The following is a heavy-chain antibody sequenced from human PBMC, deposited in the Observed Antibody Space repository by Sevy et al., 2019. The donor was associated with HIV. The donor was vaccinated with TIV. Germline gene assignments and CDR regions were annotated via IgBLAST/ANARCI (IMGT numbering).Heavy chain of an antibody. V-gene: IGHV3-23*01. Sequence: GESLKISCAASGFTFAKYSMSWVRQAPGKGLEWVSTFSFGCGRINYANSVKGRFTISRDDSKSTLFLQTNSLRAEDTATYFCAREGCTQPHDYWGQGTLVTVSS. CDR2: FSFGCGRI. D-gene: IGHD2-8*01. J-gene: IGHJ4*02. CDR1: GFTFAKYS. CDR3: AREGCTQPHDY.